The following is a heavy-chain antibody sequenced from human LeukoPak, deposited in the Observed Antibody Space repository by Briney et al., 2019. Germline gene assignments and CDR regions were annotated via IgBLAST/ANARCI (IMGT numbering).Heavy chain of an antibody. CDR1: GFTFSSYA. V-gene: IGHV3-53*01. CDR2: IYSGGST. CDR3: ARDPPGIAASVSGG. J-gene: IGHJ4*02. Sequence: PGGSLRLSCAASGFTFSSYAMHWVRQAPGKGLEWVALIYSGGSTQYADSVKGRFTISRDNSRNTLYLQMSSLRVEDTAVYYCARDPPGIAASVSGGWGQGILVTVSS. D-gene: IGHD6-13*01.